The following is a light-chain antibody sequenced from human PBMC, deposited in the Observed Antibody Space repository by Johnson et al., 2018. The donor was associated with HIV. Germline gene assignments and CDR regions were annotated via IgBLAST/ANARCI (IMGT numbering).Light chain of an antibody. V-gene: IGLV1-51*01. J-gene: IGLJ1*01. CDR2: DNN. CDR1: SSNIGNNY. CDR3: GTWDSSLSAGNV. Sequence: PVLTQPPSVSAAPGQKVTISCSGSSSNIGNNYVSWYQQLPGTAPKLLIYDNNKRPSGIPDRFSGSKSGTSATLGITGLQTGDEADYYCGTWDSSLSAGNVIGTGTKVTVL.